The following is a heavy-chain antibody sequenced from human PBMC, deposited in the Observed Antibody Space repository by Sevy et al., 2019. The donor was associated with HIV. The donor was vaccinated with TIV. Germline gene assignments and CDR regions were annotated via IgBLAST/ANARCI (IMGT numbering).Heavy chain of an antibody. D-gene: IGHD3-10*01. CDR1: GFTFSNSW. Sequence: GGSLRLSCVASGFTFSNSWMNWVRQAPGKGLEWVANINPGGTEEFYVDSVKGRFIISRDNAKNSLFLQMTSLRAEDTAAYYCARGTYYYDSGFYYPFDYWGQGTLVTVSS. CDR2: INPGGTEE. J-gene: IGHJ4*02. CDR3: ARGTYYYDSGFYYPFDY. V-gene: IGHV3-7*01.